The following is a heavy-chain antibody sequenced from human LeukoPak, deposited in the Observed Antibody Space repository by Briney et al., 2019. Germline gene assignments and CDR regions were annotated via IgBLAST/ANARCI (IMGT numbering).Heavy chain of an antibody. Sequence: SETLSLTCSVSGGSISSSSYFWGWIRQPPGKGLEWIGSIYYGGSTYSNPSLKSRVTISVDTSKSQFSLKLSSVTAADTSVYYCARDGYTYGSFDYWGQGTLVTVSS. V-gene: IGHV4-39*01. CDR3: ARDGYTYGSFDY. D-gene: IGHD5-18*01. CDR2: IYYGGST. CDR1: GGSISSSSYF. J-gene: IGHJ4*02.